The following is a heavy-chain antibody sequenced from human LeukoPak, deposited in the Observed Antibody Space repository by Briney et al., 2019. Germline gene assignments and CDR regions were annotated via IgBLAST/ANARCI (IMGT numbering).Heavy chain of an antibody. CDR1: GGSISSGGYY. CDR2: IYYSGST. Sequence: PSETLSLTCTVSGGSISSGGYYWSWIRQHPGKGLEWIGYIYYSGSTYYNPSLKSRVTISVDTSKNQFSLKLSSVTAADTAVYYCTRHLPYYDFWMIGEFAFDIWGQGTMVTVSS. V-gene: IGHV4-31*03. J-gene: IGHJ3*02. CDR3: TRHLPYYDFWMIGEFAFDI. D-gene: IGHD3-3*01.